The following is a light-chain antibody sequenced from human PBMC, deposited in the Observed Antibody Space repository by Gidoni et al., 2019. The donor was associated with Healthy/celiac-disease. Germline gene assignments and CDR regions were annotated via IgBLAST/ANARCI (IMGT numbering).Light chain of an antibody. J-gene: IGKJ3*01. V-gene: IGKV3-11*01. CDR1: QSVSSY. CDR3: QQRSNWPPIFT. CDR2: DAS. Sequence: EIVLTQSPATLSLSPGERATLSCRASQSVSSYLAWYQQKPGQAPRLLIYDASTRATGIPASFSGSGSGTDFTLTISSLEPEDFAVYSCQQRSNWPPIFTFGPXTKVDIK.